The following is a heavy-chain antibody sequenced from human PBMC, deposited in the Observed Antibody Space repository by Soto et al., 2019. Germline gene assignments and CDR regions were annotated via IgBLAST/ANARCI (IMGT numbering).Heavy chain of an antibody. V-gene: IGHV1-46*03. Sequence: QVQLLQSGAEVKKPGASVKVSCNASGISFINHYVHWVRQDPGQGPEWMGVINPAVSGRVYALKRQHRNTVTTDTLTSTVYMELNRLTSVETALYYCARDHSPTCTPAIVEKKTDTSGRWFDPWGHGTLVTVSS. CDR2: INPAVSGR. D-gene: IGHD1-1*01. CDR1: GISFINHY. J-gene: IGHJ5*02. CDR3: ARDHSPTCTPAIVEKKTDTSGRWFDP.